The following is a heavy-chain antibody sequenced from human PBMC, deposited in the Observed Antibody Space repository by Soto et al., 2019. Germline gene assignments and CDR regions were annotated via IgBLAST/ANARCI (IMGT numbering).Heavy chain of an antibody. Sequence: SETLSLTCAVYGGSFSGYYWSWIRQPPGKGLEWIGEINHSGSTNYNPSLKSRVTISVDTSKNQFSLKLSSVTAADTAVYYCASGGDKELPGYCSGGSCYRGETKNLTTFYEPWGQGTLVTVSS. CDR2: INHSGST. J-gene: IGHJ5*02. CDR1: GGSFSGYY. D-gene: IGHD2-15*01. CDR3: ASGGDKELPGYCSGGSCYRGETKNLTTFYEP. V-gene: IGHV4-34*01.